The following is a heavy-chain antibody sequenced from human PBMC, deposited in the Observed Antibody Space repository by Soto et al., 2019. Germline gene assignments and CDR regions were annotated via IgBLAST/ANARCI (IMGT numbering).Heavy chain of an antibody. J-gene: IGHJ5*02. CDR3: ARGRDSYDYVWGSYRHDYNWFDP. Sequence: QVQLVQSGAEVKKPGASVKVSCKASGYTFTSYGISWVRQAPGQGLEWMGWISAYNGNTNYAQKLQGRVTMTTDTSTSTDYMELRSLRSDDTAVYYCARGRDSYDYVWGSYRHDYNWFDPWGQGTLVTVSS. D-gene: IGHD3-16*02. V-gene: IGHV1-18*01. CDR1: GYTFTSYG. CDR2: ISAYNGNT.